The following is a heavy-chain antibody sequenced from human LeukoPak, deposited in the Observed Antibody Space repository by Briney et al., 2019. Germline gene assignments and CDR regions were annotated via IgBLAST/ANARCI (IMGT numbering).Heavy chain of an antibody. CDR3: AREGSGRSSWYPFDY. J-gene: IGHJ4*02. CDR2: ISYDGSNK. V-gene: IGHV3-30*04. Sequence: GGSLRLSCAASGFTFTSYAMHWVRQAAGKGLEWVAVISYDGSNKYYADSVKGRFTISRDNSKNTLYLQMNSLRAEDTAVYYCAREGSGRSSWYPFDYWGQGTLVTVSS. CDR1: GFTFTSYA. D-gene: IGHD6-13*01.